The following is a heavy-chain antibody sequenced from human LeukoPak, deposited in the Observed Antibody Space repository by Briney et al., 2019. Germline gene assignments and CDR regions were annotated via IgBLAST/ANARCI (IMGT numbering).Heavy chain of an antibody. V-gene: IGHV3-23*01. D-gene: IGHD6-19*01. CDR3: AKRVDSTGWYAFDI. CDR2: ISSSGGVT. Sequence: PGGSLILSCAASGFTFSSYGMSWVRQAPGKGLEWVSLISSSGGVTYYADSVKGRFTISRDNSKNTLYLQMNSLRAEDTAIYYCAKRVDSTGWYAFDIWGQGTLVTVSS. J-gene: IGHJ3*02. CDR1: GFTFSSYG.